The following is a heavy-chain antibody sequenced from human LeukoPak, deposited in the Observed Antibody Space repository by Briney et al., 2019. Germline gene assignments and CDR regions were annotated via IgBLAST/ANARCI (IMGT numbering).Heavy chain of an antibody. V-gene: IGHV4-39*07. D-gene: IGHD3-10*01. CDR3: ARMSTRGDTY. CDR2: IYYSGST. Sequence: SETLSLTCTVFGGSISSSSYYWGWLRQPPGTGLEWIGSIYYSGSTYYNPSLKSRVTISVDTSKNQFSLKLSSVTAADTAVYYCARMSTRGDTYWGQGTLVTVSS. J-gene: IGHJ4*02. CDR1: GGSISSSSYY.